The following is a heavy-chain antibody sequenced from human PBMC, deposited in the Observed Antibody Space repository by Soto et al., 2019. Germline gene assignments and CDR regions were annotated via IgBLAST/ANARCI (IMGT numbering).Heavy chain of an antibody. J-gene: IGHJ6*03. D-gene: IGHD3-3*01. V-gene: IGHV3-20*04. Sequence: GGSLRLSCAASGFTFDDYGMSWVRQAPGKGLEWVSGINWNGGSTGYADSVKGRFTISRDNAKNSLYLQMNSLRAEDTALYYCAKDVHITIFGVVIAHYMDVWGKGTTVTVSS. CDR2: INWNGGST. CDR3: AKDVHITIFGVVIAHYMDV. CDR1: GFTFDDYG.